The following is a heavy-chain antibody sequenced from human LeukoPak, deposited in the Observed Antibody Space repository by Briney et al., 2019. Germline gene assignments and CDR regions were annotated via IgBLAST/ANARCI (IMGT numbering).Heavy chain of an antibody. J-gene: IGHJ3*02. Sequence: ASVKVSCKASGYTFTGYYMHWVRQAPGQGLEWMGWINPNSGGTNYAQKFQGRVTMTRDTSISTAYMELSRLRSDDTAVYYCAGGVQLWGSQGSFDIWGQGTMVTVSS. CDR3: AGGVQLWGSQGSFDI. D-gene: IGHD5-18*01. CDR1: GYTFTGYY. CDR2: INPNSGGT. V-gene: IGHV1-2*02.